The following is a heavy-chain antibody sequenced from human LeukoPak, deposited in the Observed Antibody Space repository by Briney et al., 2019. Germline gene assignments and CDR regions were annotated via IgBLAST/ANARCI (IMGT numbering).Heavy chain of an antibody. CDR1: GFTFSNYA. J-gene: IGHJ4*02. CDR2: ISSSGGTT. Sequence: GGSLRLSCAASGFTFSNYAMSWVRQAPGKGLEWVSFISSSGGTTYYADSVKGRFTISRDNAKNSLYLQMNSLRVEDTALYYCAKHFCTGLDCSLFDSWGQGTLVTVSS. D-gene: IGHD3/OR15-3a*01. V-gene: IGHV3-23*01. CDR3: AKHFCTGLDCSLFDS.